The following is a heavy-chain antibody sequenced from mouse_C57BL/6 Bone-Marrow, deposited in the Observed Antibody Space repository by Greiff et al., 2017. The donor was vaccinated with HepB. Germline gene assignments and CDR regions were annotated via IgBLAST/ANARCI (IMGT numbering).Heavy chain of an antibody. J-gene: IGHJ4*01. D-gene: IGHD2-5*01. CDR1: GFNIKYYY. V-gene: IGHV14-2*01. Sequence: EVQLVESGAELVKPGASVKLSCTASGFNIKYYYMHWVKQRTEQGLEWIGRIDPEDGETKYAPKFQGKATITADTSSNTAYLQLSSLTSEDTAVYYCASYYSNSCAMDYWGQGTSVTVAS. CDR2: IDPEDGET. CDR3: ASYYSNSCAMDY.